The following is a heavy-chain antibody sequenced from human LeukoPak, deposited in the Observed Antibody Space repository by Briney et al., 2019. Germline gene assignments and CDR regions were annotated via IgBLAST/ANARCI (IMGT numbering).Heavy chain of an antibody. CDR2: INPNSGGT. J-gene: IGHJ4*02. CDR3: AREGGNCSSTSCYLDY. D-gene: IGHD2-2*01. Sequence: ASVKVSCKASGYTFTGYYMHWVRPAPGQGLGWMGWINPNSGGTNYAQKFQGRVTMTRDTSISTAYMELSRLGSDDTAVYYCAREGGNCSSTSCYLDYWGQGTLVTVSS. CDR1: GYTFTGYY. V-gene: IGHV1-2*02.